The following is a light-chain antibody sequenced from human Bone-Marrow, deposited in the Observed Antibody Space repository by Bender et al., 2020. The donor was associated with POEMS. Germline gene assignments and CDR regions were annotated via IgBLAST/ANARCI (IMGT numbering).Light chain of an antibody. CDR2: GKT. Sequence: QSMLTQPPSVSGAPGQRVTISCTGRSSTIGAGYDVYWYQQLPGTAPKLLIYGKTNRPSGVPDRFSASKSCTSASLAITGLQAEDEADYYCLSYDNSLSGSWVFGGGTKLTVL. V-gene: IGLV1-40*01. J-gene: IGLJ3*02. CDR1: SSTIGAGYD. CDR3: LSYDNSLSGSWV.